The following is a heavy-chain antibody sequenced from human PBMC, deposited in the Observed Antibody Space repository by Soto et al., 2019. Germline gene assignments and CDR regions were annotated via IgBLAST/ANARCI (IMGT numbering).Heavy chain of an antibody. CDR1: GFTFSSYG. CDR3: ATGTIRAGTNYFDY. D-gene: IGHD1-1*01. Sequence: GGSLILSCAASGFTFSSYGMHWVRQAPGKGLEWVAVIWYDGSNKYYADSVKGRFTISRDNSKNTLYLQMNSLRAEDTAVYYCATGTIRAGTNYFDYWGQGTLVTVSS. J-gene: IGHJ4*02. CDR2: IWYDGSNK. V-gene: IGHV3-33*01.